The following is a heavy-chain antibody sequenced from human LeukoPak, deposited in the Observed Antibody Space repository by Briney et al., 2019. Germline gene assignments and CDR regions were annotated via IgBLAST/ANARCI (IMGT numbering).Heavy chain of an antibody. J-gene: IGHJ6*02. CDR1: GGTFSSYA. CDR3: ARDHELIVVVTAMRYYYGMDV. Sequence: SVKVSCKASGGTFSSYAISWVRQAPGQGLEWMGGIIPIFGTANYAQKFQGRVTITADESTSTAYMELSSLRSEDTAVYYCARDHELIVVVTAMRYYYGMDVWGQGTTVTVSS. D-gene: IGHD2-21*02. V-gene: IGHV1-69*13. CDR2: IIPIFGTA.